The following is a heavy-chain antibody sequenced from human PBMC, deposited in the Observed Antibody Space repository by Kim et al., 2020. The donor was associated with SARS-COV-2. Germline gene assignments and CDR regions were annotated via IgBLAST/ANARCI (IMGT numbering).Heavy chain of an antibody. Sequence: GESLKISCKGSGYSFTSYWIGWVRQMPGKGLEWMGIIYPGDSDTRYSPSFQGQVTISADKSISTAYLQWSSLKASDTAMYYCARHGGSGYDPVYYYYYGMDVWGQGTTVTVSS. V-gene: IGHV5-51*01. D-gene: IGHD5-12*01. CDR3: ARHGGSGYDPVYYYYYGMDV. CDR1: GYSFTSYW. J-gene: IGHJ6*02. CDR2: IYPGDSDT.